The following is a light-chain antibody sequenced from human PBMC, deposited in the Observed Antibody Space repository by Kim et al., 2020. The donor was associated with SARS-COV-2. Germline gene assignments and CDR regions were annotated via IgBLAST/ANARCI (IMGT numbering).Light chain of an antibody. CDR1: QSVNTY. J-gene: IGKJ4*01. CDR2: DAS. CDR3: QQRNNWLT. V-gene: IGKV3-11*01. Sequence: SLSPGERATLYCRASQSVNTYLAWYRQKPGQAPRLLIFDASNRATGIPARFSGSGSGTDFTLTISSLEPEDFAVYYCQQRNNWLTFGGGTKVDIK.